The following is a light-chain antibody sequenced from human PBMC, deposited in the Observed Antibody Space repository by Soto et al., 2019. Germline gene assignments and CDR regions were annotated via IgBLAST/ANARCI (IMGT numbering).Light chain of an antibody. Sequence: EIALTQSPGPLCLSPGERSALSCMAIQNINSGYVAWYQQKPGQAPRLLIYGASSRATGIPDRFSGSGSGTDFTLTISRLEPEDFAVYYCQQYGSAPPFTFGPGTKVDIK. V-gene: IGKV3-20*01. CDR1: QNINSGY. J-gene: IGKJ3*01. CDR3: QQYGSAPPFT. CDR2: GAS.